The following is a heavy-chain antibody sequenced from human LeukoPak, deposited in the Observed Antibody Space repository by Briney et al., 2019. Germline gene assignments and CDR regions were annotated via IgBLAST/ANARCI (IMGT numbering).Heavy chain of an antibody. CDR1: GFTFDDYG. Sequence: PGGSLRLSCAASGFTFDDYGMSWVRQAPGKGLEWVSGINWNGGSTGYADSVKGRFTISRDNAKNSLYLQMNSLRAEDTALYYCAREGTYCSSTSCSSCFDYWGQGTLVTVSS. V-gene: IGHV3-20*04. J-gene: IGHJ4*02. CDR2: INWNGGST. CDR3: AREGTYCSSTSCSSCFDY. D-gene: IGHD2-2*01.